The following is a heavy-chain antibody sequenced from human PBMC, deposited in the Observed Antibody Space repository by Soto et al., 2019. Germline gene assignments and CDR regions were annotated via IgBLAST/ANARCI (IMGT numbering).Heavy chain of an antibody. CDR2: TFWDDDK. J-gene: IGHJ5*02. Sequence: SGPTLVNPTQTLTLTCTFSGFSLNTSGVGVGWIRQPPGKALEWLALTFWDDDKRYSPSLKSRLSVTKDTSKNRVFLTMTNMDPVDTGTYYCVYRRPATATWFDPWGQGILVTVSS. CDR1: GFSLNTSGVG. V-gene: IGHV2-5*02. CDR3: VYRRPATATWFDP. D-gene: IGHD5-18*01.